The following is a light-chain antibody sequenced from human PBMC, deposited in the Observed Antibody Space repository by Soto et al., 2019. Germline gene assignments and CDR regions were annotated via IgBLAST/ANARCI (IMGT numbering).Light chain of an antibody. CDR1: QSVSSY. CDR3: QQYGSLSWT. J-gene: IGKJ1*01. CDR2: GAS. Sequence: GWTQNPGTLSLSPVERATLSCRASQSVSSYLAWYQHKPGQAPRIIIFGASGRATGIPDRFSGSGSGTDFTLTISRLEPEDFAVYYCQQYGSLSWTFGQGTKVDI. V-gene: IGKV3-20*01.